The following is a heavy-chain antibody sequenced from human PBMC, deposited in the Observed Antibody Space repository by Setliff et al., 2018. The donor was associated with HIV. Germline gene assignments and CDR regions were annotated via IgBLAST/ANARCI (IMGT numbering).Heavy chain of an antibody. V-gene: IGHV2-5*02. CDR3: AHAHPYSSSWYWGFFFDY. CDR2: IYWDDDK. CDR1: GFSLSISGVG. J-gene: IGHJ4*02. Sequence: SGPTLVNPTQTLTLTCTFSGFSLSISGVGVGWIRQPPGKALEWLALIYWDDDKRYSPSLKSRLTITKDTSKNQVVLRMTNMDPVDTATYYCAHAHPYSSSWYWGFFFDYWGQGTLVTVSS. D-gene: IGHD6-13*01.